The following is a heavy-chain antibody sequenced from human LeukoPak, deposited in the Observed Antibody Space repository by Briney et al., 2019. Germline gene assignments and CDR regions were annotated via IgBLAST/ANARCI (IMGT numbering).Heavy chain of an antibody. CDR1: GFTFSSYG. D-gene: IGHD3-10*01. V-gene: IGHV3-30*18. CDR2: ISYDGSNK. J-gene: IGHJ6*02. Sequence: GGSLRLSCAASGFTFSSYGMHWVRQAPGKGLGWVAVISYDGSNKYYADSVKGRFTISRDNSKNTLYLQMNSLRAEDTAVYYCAKELPYYYGSGSYPSYYYGMDVWGQGTTVTVSS. CDR3: AKELPYYYGSGSYPSYYYGMDV.